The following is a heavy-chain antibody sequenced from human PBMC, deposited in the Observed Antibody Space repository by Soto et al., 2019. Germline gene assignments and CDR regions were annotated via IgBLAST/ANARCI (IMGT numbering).Heavy chain of an antibody. Sequence: GESLKISCKGSGYSFTSYWIGWVRQMPGKGLEWMGIIYPGDSDTRYSPSFQGQVTISADKSISTAYLQWSSLKASDTAMYYCARRSRADAGHYYYGMDVWGQGTTVTVSS. CDR1: GYSFTSYW. CDR2: IYPGDSDT. V-gene: IGHV5-51*01. D-gene: IGHD1-1*01. CDR3: ARRSRADAGHYYYGMDV. J-gene: IGHJ6*02.